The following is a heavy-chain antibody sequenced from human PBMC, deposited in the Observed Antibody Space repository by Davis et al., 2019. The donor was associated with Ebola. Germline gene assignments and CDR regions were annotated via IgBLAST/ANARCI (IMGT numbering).Heavy chain of an antibody. Sequence: GSLRLSCTVSGDSMSPYYWSWIRQSPGKGLEWIGYIYYSGSTNYNPSLKSRVTISVDTSKNQFSLKLSSVTAADTAVYYCAREGYCSGGSCYGVDHAFDIWGQGTMVTVSS. CDR3: AREGYCSGGSCYGVDHAFDI. D-gene: IGHD2-15*01. CDR1: GDSMSPYY. J-gene: IGHJ3*02. V-gene: IGHV4-59*12. CDR2: IYYSGST.